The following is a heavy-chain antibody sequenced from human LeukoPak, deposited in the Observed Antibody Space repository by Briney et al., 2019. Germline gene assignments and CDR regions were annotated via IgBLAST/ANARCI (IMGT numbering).Heavy chain of an antibody. CDR2: ISWNSGSI. CDR3: AKDKAGGHSSGYYD. D-gene: IGHD3-22*01. J-gene: IGHJ4*02. CDR1: GFTFDDYA. V-gene: IGHV3-9*01. Sequence: GGTLRLSCAASGFTFDDYAMHWVRQAPGKGLEWVSGISWNSGSIGYADSVKGRFTISRDNAKNSLYLQMNSLRAEDTALYYCAKDKAGGHSSGYYDWGQGTLVTVSS.